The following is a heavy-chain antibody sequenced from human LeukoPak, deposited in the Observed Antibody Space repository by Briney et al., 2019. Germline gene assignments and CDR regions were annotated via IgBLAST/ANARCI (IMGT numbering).Heavy chain of an antibody. CDR2: ISAYNGNT. CDR3: ARDPGNGDYYYYGMDV. J-gene: IGHJ6*02. CDR1: GYTFTSYG. V-gene: IGHV1-18*01. D-gene: IGHD4-17*01. Sequence: ASVKVSCKASGYTFTSYGISWVRQAPGQGLEWMGWISAYNGNTNYAQKLQGRVTMTTDTSTSTAYMELRSLRSDDTAVYYCARDPGNGDYYYYGMDVWGQGTTVTVSS.